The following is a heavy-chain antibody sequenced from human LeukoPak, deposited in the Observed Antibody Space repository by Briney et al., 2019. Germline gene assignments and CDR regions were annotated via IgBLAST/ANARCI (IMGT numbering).Heavy chain of an antibody. CDR3: ARANYGSGSYYGFDY. D-gene: IGHD3-10*01. Sequence: KPSETLSLTCTVSGGSISSYYWSWIRQPPGKGLEWIGYIYYSGSTNYNPSRKSRVTISVDTSKNQFSLKLSSVTAADTAVYYCARANYGSGSYYGFDYWGQGTLVTVSS. CDR2: IYYSGST. J-gene: IGHJ4*02. CDR1: GGSISSYY. V-gene: IGHV4-59*01.